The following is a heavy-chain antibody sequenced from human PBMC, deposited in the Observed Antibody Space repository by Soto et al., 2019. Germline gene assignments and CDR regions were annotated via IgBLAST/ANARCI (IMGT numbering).Heavy chain of an antibody. CDR3: ANDGPVRVRDY. CDR1: GFIFSNYA. CDR2: ISDSGVST. Sequence: GGSLRLSCAASGFIFSNYAINWGRQAPGKGLEWVSSISDSGVSTYYADSVKGRFTISRDNSKNTLYLKMSSLRAEDTAVYYGANDGPVRVRDYRGQGPMVPVSS. J-gene: IGHJ4*02. V-gene: IGHV3-23*01. D-gene: IGHD3-10*02.